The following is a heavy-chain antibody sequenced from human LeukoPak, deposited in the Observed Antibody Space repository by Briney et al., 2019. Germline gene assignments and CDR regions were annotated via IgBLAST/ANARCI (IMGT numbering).Heavy chain of an antibody. Sequence: SQTLSLTCTVSGGSISSGSYYWRWIRQPAGKGLEWIGRIYTSGSTNYNPSLKSRVTISVDTSKNQFSLKLSSVTAADTAVYYCASYSVSYLYYYYYMDVWGKGTTVTVSS. J-gene: IGHJ6*03. D-gene: IGHD1-26*01. CDR3: ASYSVSYLYYYYYMDV. V-gene: IGHV4-61*02. CDR2: IYTSGST. CDR1: GGSISSGSYY.